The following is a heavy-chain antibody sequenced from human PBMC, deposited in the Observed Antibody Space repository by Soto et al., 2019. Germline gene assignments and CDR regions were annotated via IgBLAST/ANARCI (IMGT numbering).Heavy chain of an antibody. CDR3: ARAVARGVKTIYYYYGMDV. V-gene: IGHV1-3*01. D-gene: IGHD3-10*01. Sequence: ASVKVSCKASGYTFSNFAMHWVSQAPGQRLEWMGWINPGNGNTKYSQTFQGRVTITRDTSASAAYMELSSLRSEDTAVYYCARAVARGVKTIYYYYGMDVWGQGTTVTVSS. CDR2: INPGNGNT. CDR1: GYTFSNFA. J-gene: IGHJ6*02.